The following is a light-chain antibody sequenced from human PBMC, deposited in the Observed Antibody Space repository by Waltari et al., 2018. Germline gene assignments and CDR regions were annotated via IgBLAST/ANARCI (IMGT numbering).Light chain of an antibody. CDR3: QQTFTTPFT. Sequence: DTQMTQSPSSLSASVGGRITIACRANENINNHLNWYQQKPGKAPELLIYASSSLQARGPSRFTGDGSWTYFTLNISNLEPEDLATYYCQQTFTTPFTFGGGTKVEFQ. CDR1: ENINNH. V-gene: IGKV1-39*01. J-gene: IGKJ4*01. CDR2: ASS.